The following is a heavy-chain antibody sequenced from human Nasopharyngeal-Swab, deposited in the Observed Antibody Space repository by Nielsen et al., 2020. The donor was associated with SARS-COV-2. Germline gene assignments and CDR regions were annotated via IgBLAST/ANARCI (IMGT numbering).Heavy chain of an antibody. CDR2: IYSGGST. D-gene: IGHD2-15*01. V-gene: IGHV3-53*01. Sequence: GESLKISCAASGFTVSSNYMSWVRQAPGKGLEWVSVIYSGGSTYYADSVKGRFTISRDNSKNTLYLQMNSLRAEDTAVYYCAKDRGCSGGSCYTVYYYGMDVWGQGTTVTVSS. CDR3: AKDRGCSGGSCYTVYYYGMDV. J-gene: IGHJ6*02. CDR1: GFTVSSNY.